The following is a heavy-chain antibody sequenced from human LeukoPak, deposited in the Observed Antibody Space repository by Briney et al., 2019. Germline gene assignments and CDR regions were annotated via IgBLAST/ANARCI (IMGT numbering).Heavy chain of an antibody. Sequence: PSETLSLTCTVSGGSISGYYWSWIRQPPGKGLEWIGYIYYSGSTNYNPSLKSRVTISVDTSKTQCSLKLSSVPAADTAVYYCARAQASYCGGDCPFYYWGQGTLVTVSS. CDR3: ARAQASYCGGDCPFYY. CDR1: GGSISGYY. J-gene: IGHJ4*02. CDR2: IYYSGST. V-gene: IGHV4-59*01. D-gene: IGHD2-21*01.